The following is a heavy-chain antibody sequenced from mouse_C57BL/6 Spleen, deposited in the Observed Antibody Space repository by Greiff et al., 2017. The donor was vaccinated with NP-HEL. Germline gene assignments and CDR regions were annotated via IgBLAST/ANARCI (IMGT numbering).Heavy chain of an antibody. J-gene: IGHJ4*01. Sequence: VQLQQPGAELLMPGASVKLSCKASGYTFTRYWMPWVKQRPGQGLEWIGEIVPSDSYTNSNQKFKGKSTLTVDKSSSTAYMQLSSLTSEDSAVYYGARRRGYYEDAAMDYRGQGTSVTAAS. CDR2: IVPSDSYT. V-gene: IGHV1-69*01. CDR3: ARRRGYYEDAAMDY. D-gene: IGHD1-1*01. CDR1: GYTFTRYW.